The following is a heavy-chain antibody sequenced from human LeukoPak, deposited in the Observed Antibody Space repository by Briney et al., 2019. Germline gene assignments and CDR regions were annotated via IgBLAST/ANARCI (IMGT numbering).Heavy chain of an antibody. V-gene: IGHV4-59*01. J-gene: IGHJ4*02. CDR2: IYNSGRT. CDR3: AREQALEYFDY. Sequence: SETLSLTCTVSGGSITSYYWSWIRQPPGKGLEWIGYIYNSGRTNYNTSLRSRVTISIDTSKNQFSLRLSSATAADTAVYHCAREQALEYFDYWGQGALVTVSS. CDR1: GGSITSYY.